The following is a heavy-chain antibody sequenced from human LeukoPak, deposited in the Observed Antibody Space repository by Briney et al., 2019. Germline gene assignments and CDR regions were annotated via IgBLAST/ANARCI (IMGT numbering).Heavy chain of an antibody. J-gene: IGHJ6*04. CDR3: AELGITMIGGV. CDR1: GFTFSSFG. CDR2: ISYDGSNQ. V-gene: IGHV3-30*18. D-gene: IGHD3-10*02. Sequence: PGGSLRLSCAASGFTFSSFGIHWVRQAPGKGLEWVAGISYDGSNQYYADSVKGRFTISRDNSKNTLYLQMNSLRAEDTAVYYCAELGITMIGGVWGKGTTVTISS.